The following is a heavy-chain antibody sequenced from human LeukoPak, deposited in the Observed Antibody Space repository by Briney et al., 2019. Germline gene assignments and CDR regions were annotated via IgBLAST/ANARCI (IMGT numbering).Heavy chain of an antibody. D-gene: IGHD3-3*01. Sequence: SETLSLTCTVSGGSISSYYWSWIRQPPGKGLEWIGYIYYSGSTNYNPSLKSRVTISVDTSKNQFSLKLSSVTAADTAVYYCARGDQSGYYADWGQGTLVTVSS. CDR1: GGSISSYY. J-gene: IGHJ4*02. CDR2: IYYSGST. V-gene: IGHV4-59*12. CDR3: ARGDQSGYYAD.